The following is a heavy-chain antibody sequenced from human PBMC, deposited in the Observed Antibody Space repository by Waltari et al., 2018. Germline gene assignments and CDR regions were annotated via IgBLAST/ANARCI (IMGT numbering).Heavy chain of an antibody. CDR1: GGSLSDYY. Sequence: QVQLQQWGAGLLKPSETLSLTCAVYGGSLSDYYWSWIRQPPGKGLEWVGETNHVGSARNSPSISSRATISIDTSKNQFSLKLNSVTAADTAVYYCARRHAIITVVQGYKGGFDPWGQGTLVTVSS. V-gene: IGHV4-34*04. CDR3: ARRHAIITVVQGYKGGFDP. D-gene: IGHD3-10*01. CDR2: TNHVGSA. J-gene: IGHJ5*02.